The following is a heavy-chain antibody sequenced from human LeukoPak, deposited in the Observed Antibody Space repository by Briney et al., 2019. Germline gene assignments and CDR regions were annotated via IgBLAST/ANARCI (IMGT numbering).Heavy chain of an antibody. V-gene: IGHV4-30-2*01. Sequence: SETLSLTCAVSGGSISSGGYSWSWIRQPPGKGLEWIGYIYHSGGTYYNPSLKSRVTISVDTSKNQFSLKLSSVTAADTAVYYCARERIDIPYCSSTSCYTPIRGWFDPWGQGTLVTVSS. J-gene: IGHJ5*02. CDR1: GGSISSGGYS. CDR3: ARERIDIPYCSSTSCYTPIRGWFDP. D-gene: IGHD2-2*02. CDR2: IYHSGGT.